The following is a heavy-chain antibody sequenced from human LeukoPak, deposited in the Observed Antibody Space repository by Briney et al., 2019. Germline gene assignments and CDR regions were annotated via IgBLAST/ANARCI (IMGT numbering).Heavy chain of an antibody. Sequence: VSVKVSCKASGYTFTSYAMHWVRQAPGQRLEWMGWINAGNGNTKYSQKFQGRVTITRDTSASTAYMELSSLRSEDTAVYYCANPIMMGATTVVAFDIWGQGTMVTVSS. CDR1: GYTFTSYA. CDR3: ANPIMMGATTVVAFDI. J-gene: IGHJ3*02. D-gene: IGHD1-26*01. CDR2: INAGNGNT. V-gene: IGHV1-3*01.